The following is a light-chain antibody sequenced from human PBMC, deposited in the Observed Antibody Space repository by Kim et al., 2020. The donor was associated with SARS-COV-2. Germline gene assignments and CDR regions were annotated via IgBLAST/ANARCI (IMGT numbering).Light chain of an antibody. CDR1: KLRDKY. J-gene: IGLJ2*01. CDR2: QNI. V-gene: IGLV3-1*01. Sequence: SYELTQPPSVSVSPGQTASIPCSGHKLRDKYVSWYQQRAGQSPVLVIYQNIQRPSGLPERFSGSTSGDTATLTIGGTQTLDEADYFCLAWDSGTAVFGGGTQLTVL. CDR3: LAWDSGTAV.